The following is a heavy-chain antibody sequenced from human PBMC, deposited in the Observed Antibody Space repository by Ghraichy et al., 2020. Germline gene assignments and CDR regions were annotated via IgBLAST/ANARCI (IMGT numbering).Heavy chain of an antibody. CDR3: AKDYGTIFYGMDV. V-gene: IGHV3-9*01. CDR2: ISWNSGSI. J-gene: IGHJ6*02. CDR1: GFTFDDYA. D-gene: IGHD1-7*01. Sequence: SLNISCAASGFTFDDYAMHWVRQAPGKGLEWVSGISWNSGSIGYADSVKGRFTISRDNAKNSLYLQMNSLRAEDTALYYCAKDYGTIFYGMDVWGQGATVTVSS.